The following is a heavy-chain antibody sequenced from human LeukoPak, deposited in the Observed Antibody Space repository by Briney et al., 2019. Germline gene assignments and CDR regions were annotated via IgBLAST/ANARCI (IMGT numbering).Heavy chain of an antibody. J-gene: IGHJ4*02. CDR1: GFTVSSNY. V-gene: IGHV3-15*01. D-gene: IGHD3-22*01. CDR2: IKRETDGGTT. CDR3: AQGSGFYYDY. Sequence: PGGSLRLSCAASGFTVSSNYMSWVRQAPGEGLEWVGLIKRETDGGTTDFAAPVKGRFTISRDDSKNTLYLQMNRLTSEDTAVYYCAQGSGFYYDYWGQGTLVTVSS.